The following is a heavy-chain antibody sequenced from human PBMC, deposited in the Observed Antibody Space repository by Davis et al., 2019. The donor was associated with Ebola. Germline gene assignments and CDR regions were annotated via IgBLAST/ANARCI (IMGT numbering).Heavy chain of an antibody. J-gene: IGHJ6*04. D-gene: IGHD1-26*01. Sequence: GSLRLSCAVSGDSVSSRNWWRWVRQSPGQGLEWIGEIYHGGITKYNPSLKSRVTMSVDMSKNQFSLRLTSVTAADTAMYYCARHRETYYYYYGMDVWGKGTTVTVSS. CDR1: GDSVSSRNW. CDR3: ARHRETYYYYYGMDV. V-gene: IGHV4-4*02. CDR2: IYHGGIT.